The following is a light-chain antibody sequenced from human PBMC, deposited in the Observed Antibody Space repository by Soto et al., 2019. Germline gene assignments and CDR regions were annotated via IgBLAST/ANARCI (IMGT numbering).Light chain of an antibody. Sequence: DIQMTQYPSSLSASVGDRVTITCQASQDISNYLNWYQQKPGKAPKLLIYDASNLETGVPSRFSGSGSGTDFTFTISSLQPEDIATYYCQQYDNLPLTFGGGTNV. J-gene: IGKJ4*01. CDR1: QDISNY. CDR3: QQYDNLPLT. CDR2: DAS. V-gene: IGKV1-33*01.